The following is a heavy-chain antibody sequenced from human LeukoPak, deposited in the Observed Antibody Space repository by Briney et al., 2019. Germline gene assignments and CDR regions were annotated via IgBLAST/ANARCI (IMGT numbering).Heavy chain of an antibody. Sequence: GESLKISRKGSGYRFITYWIGWVRQMPGKGLEWMGIIYPGYSDTGYSPSFQGQVTISVDKSISTAYLQWSSLKASDTATFYCARGTLVRPFDIWGQGTMVTVSS. CDR1: GYRFITYW. CDR3: ARGTLVRPFDI. CDR2: IYPGYSDT. V-gene: IGHV5-51*01. J-gene: IGHJ3*02. D-gene: IGHD1-26*01.